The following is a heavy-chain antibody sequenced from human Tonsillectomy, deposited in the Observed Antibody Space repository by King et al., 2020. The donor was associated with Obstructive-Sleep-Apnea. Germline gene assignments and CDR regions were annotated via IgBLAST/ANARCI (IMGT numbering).Heavy chain of an antibody. J-gene: IGHJ4*02. V-gene: IGHV3-23*04. CDR3: AKTPYYYSSGSFSYYFAH. CDR1: GFTFRSYA. D-gene: IGHD3-10*01. Sequence: VQLVESGGNLVQPGGSLRLSCEASGFTFRSYAMSWVRQAPGKGLEWVSRISGSGGSTYYADSVRGRFTISRDNSKNTLFLQMKSLRVEDTALYYCAKTPYYYSSGSFSYYFAHWGQGTQVTVSS. CDR2: ISGSGGST.